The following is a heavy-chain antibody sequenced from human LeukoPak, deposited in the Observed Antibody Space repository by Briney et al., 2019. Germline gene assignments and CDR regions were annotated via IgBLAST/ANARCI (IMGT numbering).Heavy chain of an antibody. V-gene: IGHV3-21*01. CDR2: ISSSGSYI. Sequence: GGSLRLSCAASGFTFSSYSMNWVRQAPGKGLEWVSSISSSGSYIYSADSVKGRFTISRDNAKNSLYLQMNSLGAEDTAVYYCASGTTGTFGYWGQGTLVTVSS. D-gene: IGHD1-1*01. CDR1: GFTFSSYS. CDR3: ASGTTGTFGY. J-gene: IGHJ4*02.